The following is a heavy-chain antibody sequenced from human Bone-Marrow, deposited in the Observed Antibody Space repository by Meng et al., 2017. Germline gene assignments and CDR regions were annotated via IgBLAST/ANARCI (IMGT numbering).Heavy chain of an antibody. V-gene: IGHV3-30*04. CDR2: ISYDGSNK. CDR1: GFTFSSYA. Sequence: GGSLRLSCAASGFTFSSYAMHWVRQAPGKGLEWVAVISYDGSNKYYADSVKGRFTISRDNSKNTLYLQMNSLRVEDTAVYYCARGGAYGDYYFDYWGQGTLVTVSS. J-gene: IGHJ4*02. D-gene: IGHD4-17*01. CDR3: ARGGAYGDYYFDY.